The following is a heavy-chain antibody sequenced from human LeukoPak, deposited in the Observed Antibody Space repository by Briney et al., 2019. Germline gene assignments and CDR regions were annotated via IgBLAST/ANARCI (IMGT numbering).Heavy chain of an antibody. D-gene: IGHD6-13*01. CDR3: ARVRAAAGSLYYYYGMDV. CDR2: IYYSGST. J-gene: IGHJ6*02. Sequence: SETLSLTCTVSGGSISSSSYYWGWIRQPPGKGLEWIGSIYYSGSTYYNPSLKSRVTISVDTSKNQFSLKLSSVTAADTAVYYCARVRAAAGSLYYYYGMDVWGQGTTVTVSS. CDR1: GGSISSSSYY. V-gene: IGHV4-39*07.